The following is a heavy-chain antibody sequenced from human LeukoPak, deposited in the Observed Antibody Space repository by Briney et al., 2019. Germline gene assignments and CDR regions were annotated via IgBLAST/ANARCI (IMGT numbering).Heavy chain of an antibody. CDR2: ILNDGGST. CDR3: VRHNYGYDY. Sequence: GGSLRLPCAASGFTFNRYRMHWVRQAPGEGPVWVAHILNDGGSTSYADSVKGRFTISRDNAKNTLSLQMNSLRAEDTAVYYCVRHNYGYDYWGQGTPVTVSS. J-gene: IGHJ4*02. V-gene: IGHV3-74*01. D-gene: IGHD5-18*01. CDR1: GFTFNRYR.